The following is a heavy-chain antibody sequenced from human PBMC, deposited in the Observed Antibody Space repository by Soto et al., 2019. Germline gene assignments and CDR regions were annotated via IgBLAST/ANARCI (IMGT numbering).Heavy chain of an antibody. CDR2: IYYSGST. CDR3: ARGIAASSGAYWFDP. CDR1: GFSVSNNNYY. D-gene: IGHD6-6*01. J-gene: IGHJ5*02. V-gene: IGHV4-39*07. Sequence: SETLSLTCTVSGFSVSNNNYYWVWIRQPPGKGLEWIGSIYYSGSTYYNPSLKSRVTISVDTSKNQFSLKLSSVTAADTAVYYCARGIAASSGAYWFDPWGQGTLVTVSS.